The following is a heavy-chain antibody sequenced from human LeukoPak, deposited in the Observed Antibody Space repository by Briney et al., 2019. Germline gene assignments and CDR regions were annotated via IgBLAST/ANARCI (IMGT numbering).Heavy chain of an antibody. CDR3: ARDQGGGNCDF. Sequence: ASVKVSCKASGYTFASYGFSWVRQAPGQGLEWMGWISAYNGHRTYAQNFQGRVSMTTGSSTNTAYMELRSLRPDDTAVYYCARDQGGGNCDFWGQGSLVTVSS. CDR2: ISAYNGHR. V-gene: IGHV1-18*01. J-gene: IGHJ4*02. CDR1: GYTFASYG. D-gene: IGHD2-21*01.